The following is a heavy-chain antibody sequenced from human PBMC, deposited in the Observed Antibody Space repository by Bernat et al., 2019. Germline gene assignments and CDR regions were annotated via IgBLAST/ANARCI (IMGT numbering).Heavy chain of an antibody. CDR3: ARDIEDIVVVVAATGFDY. D-gene: IGHD2-15*01. Sequence: EVQLVESGGGLVKPGGSLRLSCAASGFTFSSYSMNWVRQAPGKGLEWVSSISSSSSYIYYAVSVKGRFTISRDNAKNSLYLQMNSLRAEDTAVYYCARDIEDIVVVVAATGFDYWGQGTLVTVSS. J-gene: IGHJ4*02. CDR1: GFTFSSYS. CDR2: ISSSSSYI. V-gene: IGHV3-21*01.